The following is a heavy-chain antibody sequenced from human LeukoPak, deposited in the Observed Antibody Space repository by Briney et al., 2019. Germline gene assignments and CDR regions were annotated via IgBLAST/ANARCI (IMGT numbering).Heavy chain of an antibody. CDR3: ARGKEVAYCSSTSCYPFDY. V-gene: IGHV4-61*01. Sequence: SETQSLTCTVSGGSVSSGSYYWSWIRQPPGKGLEWIGYIYYSGSTNYNPSLKSRVTISVDTSKNQFSLKLSSVTAADTAVYYCARGKEVAYCSSTSCYPFDYWGQGTLVTVSS. D-gene: IGHD2-2*01. J-gene: IGHJ4*02. CDR1: GGSVSSGSYY. CDR2: IYYSGST.